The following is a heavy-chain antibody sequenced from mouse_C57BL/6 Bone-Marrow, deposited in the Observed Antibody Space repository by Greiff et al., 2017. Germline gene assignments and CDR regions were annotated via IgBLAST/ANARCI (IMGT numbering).Heavy chain of an antibody. CDR2: IDPENGDT. V-gene: IGHV14-4*01. D-gene: IGHD1-1*01. CDR3: TYYDGSSYYYAMDY. J-gene: IGHJ4*01. CDR1: GFNIKDDY. Sequence: VQLQQSGAELVRPGASVKLSCTASGFNIKDDYMHWVKQRPEQGLEWIGWIDPENGDTEYASKFQGKATITADTSSNTAYLQLSSLTSEYTAVYYCTYYDGSSYYYAMDYWGQGTSVTVSS.